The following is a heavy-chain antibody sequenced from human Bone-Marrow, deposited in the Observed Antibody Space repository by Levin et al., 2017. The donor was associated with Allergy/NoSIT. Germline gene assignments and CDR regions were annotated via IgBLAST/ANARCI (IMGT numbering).Heavy chain of an antibody. V-gene: IGHV3-30*03. CDR1: GFAFSSYG. CDR3: ARNRELQDYFDY. D-gene: IGHD5-24*01. J-gene: IGHJ4*02. CDR2: ISYGGSDH. Sequence: GGSLRLSCAASGFAFSSYGMHWVRQAPGKGLEWVAVISYGGSDHKFADSVKGRFSISRDDSKKTVFLQMNSLRTEDTGVYYCARNRELQDYFDYWGQGTLVIVSS.